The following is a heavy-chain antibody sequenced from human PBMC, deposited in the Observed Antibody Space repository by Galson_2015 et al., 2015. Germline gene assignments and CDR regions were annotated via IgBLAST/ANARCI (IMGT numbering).Heavy chain of an antibody. Sequence: SVKVSCKASGFTFTSSAVQWVRQARGQRLEWIGWIVVGSGNTNYAQKFQERVTITRDMSTSIAYMELSSLRSEDTAVYYCAAPMRITMVQGVPGAFDIRGQGTMVTVSS. V-gene: IGHV1-58*01. CDR1: GFTFTSSA. CDR2: IVVGSGNT. D-gene: IGHD3-10*01. J-gene: IGHJ3*02. CDR3: AAPMRITMVQGVPGAFDI.